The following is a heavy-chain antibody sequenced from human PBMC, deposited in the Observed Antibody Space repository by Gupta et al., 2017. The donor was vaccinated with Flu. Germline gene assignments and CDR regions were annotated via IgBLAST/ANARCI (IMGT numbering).Heavy chain of an antibody. CDR1: GGSISSGGYY. CDR3: ARACSLGYCSSTAPDME. D-gene: IGHD2-2*01. Sequence: QVQLQESGPGLVKPSQTLSLTCTVSGGSISSGGYYWSWIRQHPGKGLEWIGYIYYSGSTYYNPSLKRRVTISVDTSKNQFSLKLSSVTAADTAVDYCARACSLGYCSSTAPDMEGGQGTLVTVYS. V-gene: IGHV4-31*03. CDR2: IYYSGST. J-gene: IGHJ4*02.